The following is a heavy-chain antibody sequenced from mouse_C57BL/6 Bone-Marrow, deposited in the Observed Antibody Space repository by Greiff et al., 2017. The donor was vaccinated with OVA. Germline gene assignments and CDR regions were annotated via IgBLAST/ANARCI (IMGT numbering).Heavy chain of an antibody. CDR3: ARGDYYGSPDY. J-gene: IGHJ2*01. D-gene: IGHD1-1*01. CDR1: GYSITSGYD. CDR2: ISYSGST. V-gene: IGHV3-1*01. Sequence: EVQLVESGPGMVKPSQSLSLTCTVTGYSITSGYDWHWIRHFPGNKLEWMGYISYSGSTNYNPSLKSRISITHDTSKNHFFLKLNSVTTEDTATYYCARGDYYGSPDYWGQGTTLTVSS.